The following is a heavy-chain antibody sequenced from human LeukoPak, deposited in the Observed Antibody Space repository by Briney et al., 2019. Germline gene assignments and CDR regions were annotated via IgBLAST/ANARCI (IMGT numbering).Heavy chain of an antibody. CDR1: GGTFSSYA. CDR2: IIPIFGTA. CDR3: ATGIAAAGTYYYYGMDV. V-gene: IGHV1-69*05. Sequence: ASVKVSCKASGGTFSSYAISWVRQAPGQGLEWMGGIIPIFGTANYAQKFQGGVTITTDESTSTAYMELRSLRSDDTAVYYCATGIAAAGTYYYYGMDVWGQGTTVTVSS. J-gene: IGHJ6*02. D-gene: IGHD6-13*01.